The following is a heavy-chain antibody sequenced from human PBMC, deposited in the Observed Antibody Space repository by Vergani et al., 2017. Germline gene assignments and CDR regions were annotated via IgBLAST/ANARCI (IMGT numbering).Heavy chain of an antibody. V-gene: IGHV1-18*01. CDR2: ISAYNCNT. J-gene: IGHJ3*02. CDR1: GYTFTIYG. Sequence: QVQLVESGGGVVQPGASVTVSCKASGYTFTIYGLSWVRQAPGQGLEWMGGISAYNCNTNYAQKLQGRVTMTTDTSTSTAYMELRSLRSDDTAVYYCARGTVVPAAPRAFDIWGQGTMVTVSS. D-gene: IGHD2-2*01. CDR3: ARGTVVPAAPRAFDI.